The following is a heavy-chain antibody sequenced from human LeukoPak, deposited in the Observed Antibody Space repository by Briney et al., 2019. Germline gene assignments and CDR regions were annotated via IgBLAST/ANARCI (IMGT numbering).Heavy chain of an antibody. CDR2: IKQDGSEK. V-gene: IGHV3-7*01. J-gene: IGHJ5*02. CDR3: ARGASGIQLCFFDP. Sequence: PGGSLRLSCAASGFTFSSYWLSWVRQAPGKGLEWVANIKQDGSEKYYVDSVKGRFTISRDNAKSSLYLQMNSLRAEDTAVYYCARGASGIQLCFFDPWGQGTLVTVSS. CDR1: GFTFSSYW. D-gene: IGHD5-18*01.